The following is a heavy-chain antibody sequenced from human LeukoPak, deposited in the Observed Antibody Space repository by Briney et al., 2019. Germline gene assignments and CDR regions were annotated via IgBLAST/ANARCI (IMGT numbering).Heavy chain of an antibody. Sequence: GGSLRLSCGASGFIFSTYAMTWVRQAPGQGLEWVSTITGSGGTSYYADSVKGRFTISRDNTKNSLYLQMNSLRAEDTAVYYCARWTSRGPGIAVAVTRGFDYWGQGTLVTVSS. CDR3: ARWTSRGPGIAVAVTRGFDY. CDR2: ITGSGGTS. V-gene: IGHV3-23*01. D-gene: IGHD6-19*01. CDR1: GFIFSTYA. J-gene: IGHJ4*02.